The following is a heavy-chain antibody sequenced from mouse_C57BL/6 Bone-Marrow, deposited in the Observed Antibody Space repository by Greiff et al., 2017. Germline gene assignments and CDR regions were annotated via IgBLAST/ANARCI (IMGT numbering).Heavy chain of an antibody. J-gene: IGHJ1*03. V-gene: IGHV1-15*01. Sequence: VQLQQSGAELVRPGASVTLSCKASGYTFTDYEMHWVKQTPVHGLEWIGAIDPGTGGTAYNQKFKGKAILTADKSSSTAYMELRSLTSEDSAVYYCTSEDYWYFDVWGTGTTVTVSS. CDR1: GYTFTDYE. CDR2: IDPGTGGT. CDR3: TSEDYWYFDV.